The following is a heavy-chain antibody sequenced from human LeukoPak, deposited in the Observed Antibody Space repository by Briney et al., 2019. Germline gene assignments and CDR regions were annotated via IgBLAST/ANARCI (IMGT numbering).Heavy chain of an antibody. CDR2: IIPIFGTV. Sequence: SVTVSCKASGGIFSSYSISGVRQARGQGLEGMGRIIPIFGTVIYAQKFQGRVTITTDESTSTACMELSSLRSEYTAVYYCTSLLRGTYYYDSSGYYDWGQGTLVTVSS. D-gene: IGHD3-22*01. V-gene: IGHV1-69*05. CDR1: GGIFSSYS. CDR3: TSLLRGTYYYDSSGYYD. J-gene: IGHJ4*02.